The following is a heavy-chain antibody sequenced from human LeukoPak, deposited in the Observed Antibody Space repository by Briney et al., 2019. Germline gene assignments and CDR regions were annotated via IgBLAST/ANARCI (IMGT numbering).Heavy chain of an antibody. J-gene: IGHJ4*02. Sequence: SETLSLTCTVSGGSISSGSYYWSWIRQPAGKGLEWIGRIYTSGSTNYNPSLKSRVTISVDTSKNQFSLKLTSLTAADTSVYFCARSQLLYFFDHWGQGTLVTVSS. CDR3: ARSQLLYFFDH. CDR2: IYTSGST. D-gene: IGHD2/OR15-2a*01. V-gene: IGHV4-61*02. CDR1: GGSISSGSYY.